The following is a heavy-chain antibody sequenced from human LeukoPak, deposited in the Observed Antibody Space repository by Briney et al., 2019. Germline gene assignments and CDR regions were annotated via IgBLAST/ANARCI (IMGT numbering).Heavy chain of an antibody. CDR2: IYYSGSI. CDR1: GDSISSSTYY. J-gene: IGHJ3*02. Sequence: SETLSLTCTVSGDSISSSTYYWDWIRQPRGKGLEWIGSIYYSGSIYYNPSLKSRVTISVDTSKNQFSLKLSSVTAADTAVYYCARGNGGSYSAFDIWGQGTMVTVSS. V-gene: IGHV4-39*01. D-gene: IGHD1-26*01. CDR3: ARGNGGSYSAFDI.